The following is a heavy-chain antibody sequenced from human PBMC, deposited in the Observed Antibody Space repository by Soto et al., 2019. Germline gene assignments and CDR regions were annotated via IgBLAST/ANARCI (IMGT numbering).Heavy chain of an antibody. CDR2: IIPIFGTA. J-gene: IGHJ6*02. CDR3: ARDSAISSGSYVGGMDV. V-gene: IGHV1-69*12. Sequence: QVQLVQSGAEVKKPGSSVKVSCKASGGTFSSYAISWVRQAPGQGLEWMGGIIPIFGTANYAQKFQGRVTITAXXSXRXGYMELSSLRSEDTAVYYCARDSAISSGSYVGGMDVWGQGTTVTVSS. CDR1: GGTFSSYA. D-gene: IGHD1-26*01.